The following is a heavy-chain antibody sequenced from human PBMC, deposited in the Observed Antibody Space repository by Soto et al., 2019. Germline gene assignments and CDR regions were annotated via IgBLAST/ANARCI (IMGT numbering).Heavy chain of an antibody. D-gene: IGHD4-17*01. Sequence: QLQLQESGPGLVKPSETLSLTCTVSGGSISSTSYYWGWIRQPPGKGLEWIGSIYYRGSTYYNPSLKSRVTISVDTSKIQFSLKLSSVTAADTAVYYCARGVGLRSWYFDLWGRGTLVTVSS. CDR3: ARGVGLRSWYFDL. J-gene: IGHJ2*01. V-gene: IGHV4-39*01. CDR1: GGSISSTSYY. CDR2: IYYRGST.